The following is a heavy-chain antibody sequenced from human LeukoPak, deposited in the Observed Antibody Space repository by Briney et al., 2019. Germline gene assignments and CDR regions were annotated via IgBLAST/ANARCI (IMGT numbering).Heavy chain of an antibody. CDR1: GGSISGYY. Sequence: SETLSLTCTVSGGSISGYYWSWIRQPPGKGLEWIGYIYYSGSTNHNPSLKSRVTISVDTSKNQFSLKLSSVTAADTAVYYCARAMKQFRDDAFDIWGQGTMVTVSS. V-gene: IGHV4-59*01. D-gene: IGHD3-10*01. CDR3: ARAMKQFRDDAFDI. CDR2: IYYSGST. J-gene: IGHJ3*02.